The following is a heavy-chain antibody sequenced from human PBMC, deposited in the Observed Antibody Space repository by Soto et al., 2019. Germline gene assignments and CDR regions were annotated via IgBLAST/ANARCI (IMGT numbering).Heavy chain of an antibody. CDR1: GYTFTSYG. V-gene: IGHV1-3*01. J-gene: IGHJ6*02. CDR3: ARDCSGGSCYPGMDV. CDR2: INAGNGNT. Sequence: QIQLMQSGAEVKKPGASVKVSCKASGYTFTSYGIHWVRQAPGQRLEWTGWINAGNGNTKYSEKFQGRVTITRDTSASTAYLELSSLRSEDTAVYYCARDCSGGSCYPGMDVWGQGTTVTVSS. D-gene: IGHD2-15*01.